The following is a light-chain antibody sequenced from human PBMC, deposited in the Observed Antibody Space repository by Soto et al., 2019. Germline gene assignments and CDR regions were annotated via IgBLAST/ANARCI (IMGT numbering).Light chain of an antibody. V-gene: IGKV1-39*01. CDR2: AAS. CDR1: QSIRSY. J-gene: IGKJ4*01. CDR3: EQSYSTPRT. Sequence: DIQMTQSPSSLSASVGDRVTITCRASQSIRSYLNWYQQKPGKAPKLLIYAASSLQSGVPSRFSGSGSGTDFTLTISSLQPEDFTTYYCEQSYSTPRTFGGGTKVDIK.